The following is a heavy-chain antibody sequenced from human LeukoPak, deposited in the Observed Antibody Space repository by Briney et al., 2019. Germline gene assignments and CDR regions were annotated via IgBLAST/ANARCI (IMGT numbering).Heavy chain of an antibody. CDR3: AKDRSYYDFWSGYYTPTEYYYYMDV. D-gene: IGHD3-3*01. CDR1: GFTFSSYG. Sequence: GGSLRLSCAASGFTFSSYGMHWVRQAPGKGLEWVAFIRYDGSNKYYADSVKGRFTISGDNSKNTLYLQMNSLRAEDTAVYYCAKDRSYYDFWSGYYTPTEYYYYMDVWGKGTTVTVSS. J-gene: IGHJ6*03. CDR2: IRYDGSNK. V-gene: IGHV3-30*02.